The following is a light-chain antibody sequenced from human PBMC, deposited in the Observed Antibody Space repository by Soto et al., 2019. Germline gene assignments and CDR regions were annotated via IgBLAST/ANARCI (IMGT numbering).Light chain of an antibody. J-gene: IGKJ1*01. CDR2: DAS. V-gene: IGKV3-11*01. CDR1: QSVGKY. Sequence: EIVLTQSPATLSLSPGERATLSCRASQSVGKYLVWYQQKPGQAPRFLIYDASNRATGIPARFSGSGSGTDFTLTISSLEPEDFAVYYCQQRGKWPPTFGQGTKVDIK. CDR3: QQRGKWPPT.